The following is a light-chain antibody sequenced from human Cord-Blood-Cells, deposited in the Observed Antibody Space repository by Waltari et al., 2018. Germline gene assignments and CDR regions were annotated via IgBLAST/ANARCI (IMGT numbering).Light chain of an antibody. V-gene: IGLV2-14*01. Sequence: QSALTQPASVSGSPGQSITISCTGTSSDVGGYNYVSWYQQHPGKAPKLMIYDVNKRPARGSNRFSGSKAGNTASLTISGLQAEDDADYSCSSYTSSSTLVFGGGTKLTVL. CDR3: SSYTSSSTLV. J-gene: IGLJ2*01. CDR1: SSDVGGYNY. CDR2: DVN.